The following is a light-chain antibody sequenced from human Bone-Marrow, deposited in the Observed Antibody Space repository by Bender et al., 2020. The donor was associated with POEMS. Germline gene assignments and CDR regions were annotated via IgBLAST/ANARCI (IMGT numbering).Light chain of an antibody. CDR3: CSYAGSSIYV. J-gene: IGLJ1*01. CDR2: EGS. Sequence: QSALTQPASVSGSPGQSITISCTGTSSYVGNYNLVSWYQKHPGKAPQLIIYEGSKRPSGVSYRFSGSNSANTASLTISGLQAEDEADYYCCSYAGSSIYVFGTGTKVTVL. V-gene: IGLV2-23*01. CDR1: SSYVGNYNL.